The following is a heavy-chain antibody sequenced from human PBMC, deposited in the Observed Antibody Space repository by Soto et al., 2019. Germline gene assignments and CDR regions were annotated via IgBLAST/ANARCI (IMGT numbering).Heavy chain of an antibody. J-gene: IGHJ4*02. Sequence: QVQLVESGGGVVQPGRSLRLSCAASGFTFSSYGMQWVRQSPGEGPEWVAIVANDGSNQYYAESVKGRFTISRDNSKTTVFLEMDSLRPEDTAVYYWARSSGGSSWYPPDYWGQGTLVTVSS. CDR3: ARSSGGSSWYPPDY. CDR1: GFTFSSYG. V-gene: IGHV3-30*03. CDR2: VANDGSNQ. D-gene: IGHD6-13*01.